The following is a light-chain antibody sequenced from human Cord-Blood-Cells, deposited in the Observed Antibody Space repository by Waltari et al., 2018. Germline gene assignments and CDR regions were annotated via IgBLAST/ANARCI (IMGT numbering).Light chain of an antibody. CDR3: QQSYSTPQVT. V-gene: IGKV1-39*01. CDR2: AAS. CDR1: QSISSY. J-gene: IGKJ5*01. Sequence: DIQMTQSPSSLSASVGDRVTITCRASQSISSYLNWYQQKPGKAPKLLFYAASSLQSGVPSRFSGSGSGTDFTLTISSLQPEDFATYYCQQSYSTPQVTFGQGTRLEIK.